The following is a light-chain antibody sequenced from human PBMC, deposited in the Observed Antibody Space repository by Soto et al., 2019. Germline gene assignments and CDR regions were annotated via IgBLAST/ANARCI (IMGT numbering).Light chain of an antibody. J-gene: IGKJ4*01. CDR3: QQRSNWRWLT. CDR1: QSVSSN. CDR2: DAS. V-gene: IGKV3-11*01. Sequence: EIVMTQSPGTLSLSPGERATLSCRASQSVSSNLAWYQQKPGQSPRLLIYDASNRATGIPARFSGSGSGTDFTLTISSLEPEDFAVYYCQQRSNWRWLTFGGGTKVDIK.